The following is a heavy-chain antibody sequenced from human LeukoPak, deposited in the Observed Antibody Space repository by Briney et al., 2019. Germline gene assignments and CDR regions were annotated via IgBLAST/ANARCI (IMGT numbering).Heavy chain of an antibody. J-gene: IGHJ3*01. Sequence: GGSLRLSCAASGFTFDTFAMTWVRLAPGKGLEWVSAFSGSGHYTYYADSVKGRFTISRDNSKNTLSLQMNNLRVEDTALYWCAKDREGRAVADAFDVWGHGTMVTVSS. CDR2: FSGSGHYT. CDR3: AKDREGRAVADAFDV. V-gene: IGHV3-23*01. CDR1: GFTFDTFA. D-gene: IGHD6-19*01.